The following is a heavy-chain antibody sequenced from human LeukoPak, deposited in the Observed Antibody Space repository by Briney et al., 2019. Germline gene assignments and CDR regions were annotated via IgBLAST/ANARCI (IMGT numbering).Heavy chain of an antibody. CDR1: GFTFSSYS. CDR2: ISYDGSNK. Sequence: PGGSLRLSCAASGFTFSSYSMNWVRQAPGKGLEWVAVISYDGSNKYYADSVKGRFTISRDNSKNTLYLQMNSLRAEDTAVYYCAKASGSSGWYGWFDPWGQGTLVTVSS. J-gene: IGHJ5*02. CDR3: AKASGSSGWYGWFDP. D-gene: IGHD6-19*01. V-gene: IGHV3-30*18.